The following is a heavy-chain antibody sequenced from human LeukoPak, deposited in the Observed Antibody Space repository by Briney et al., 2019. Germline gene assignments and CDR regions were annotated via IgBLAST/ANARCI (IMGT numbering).Heavy chain of an antibody. V-gene: IGHV3-23*01. D-gene: IGHD5-18*01. J-gene: IGHJ4*02. CDR1: GLTSSDHP. CDR3: AKDYGYIFDY. Sequence: GGSLRLSCEVSGLTSSDHPMSWVRQAPGKGLEWVSAISGSGGSTYYADSVKGRFTISRDNSKNTLYLQMNSLRAEDTAVYYCAKDYGYIFDYWGQGTLVTVSS. CDR2: ISGSGGST.